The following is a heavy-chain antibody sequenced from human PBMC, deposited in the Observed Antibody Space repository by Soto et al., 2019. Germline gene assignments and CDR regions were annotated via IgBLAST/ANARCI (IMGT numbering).Heavy chain of an antibody. V-gene: IGHV4-30-4*01. CDR2: VFYSGAT. CDR3: ARAGFSYGHLLF. J-gene: IGHJ4*02. D-gene: IGHD3-10*01. CDR1: GGPIKTGDYY. Sequence: SETLSLTCNVSGGPIKTGDYYWNWIRQPPGKGLEWIGYVFYSGATNYSPSLKSRAAISMDTSKNQFSLSLTSVTAADTAVYYCARAGFSYGHLLFWGQGSRVTAPQ.